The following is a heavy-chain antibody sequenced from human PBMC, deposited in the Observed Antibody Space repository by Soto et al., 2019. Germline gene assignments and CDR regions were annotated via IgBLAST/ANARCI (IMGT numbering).Heavy chain of an antibody. CDR1: GGSISGYY. V-gene: IGHV4-59*01. CDR3: ARGYCSGGSCYWFDY. J-gene: IGHJ4*02. CDR2: IYYTGST. Sequence: QVQLQESGPGLVKPLETLSLTCTVSGGSISGYYWNWIRQPPGKGLEWIGFIYYTGSTNYNPSLKSRVTLSLDTSKNQFSLNLSSVTAADTAVYYCARGYCSGGSCYWFDYWGQGTLVTVSS. D-gene: IGHD2-15*01.